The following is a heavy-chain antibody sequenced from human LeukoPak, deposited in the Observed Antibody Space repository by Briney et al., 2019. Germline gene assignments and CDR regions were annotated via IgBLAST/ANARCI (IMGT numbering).Heavy chain of an antibody. J-gene: IGHJ4*02. V-gene: IGHV3-9*01. CDR1: GFTFDDYA. D-gene: IGHD5-18*01. Sequence: GGSLRLSCAASGFTFDDYAMHWVRQAPGKGLEWVSGISWSSGSIGYADSVKGRFTISRDNAKNSLNLQMNSLRVEDTALYYCAKGAGGYSFGYPPHYFDYWGQGTLVTVSS. CDR2: ISWSSGSI. CDR3: AKGAGGYSFGYPPHYFDY.